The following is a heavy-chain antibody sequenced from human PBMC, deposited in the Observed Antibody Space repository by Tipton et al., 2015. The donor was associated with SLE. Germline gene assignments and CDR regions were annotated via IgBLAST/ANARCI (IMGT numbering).Heavy chain of an antibody. J-gene: IGHJ3*02. V-gene: IGHV3-49*03. CDR3: ARSYCSGGRCNSKAFDI. CDR2: IRSKAYGGTT. CDR1: GFTFGDYA. Sequence: RSLRLSCTASGFTFGDYAMSWFRQAPGKGLEWVGFIRSKAYGGTTEYAASVKGRFTISRDDSKSIAYLQMNSLKTEDTAVYYCARSYCSGGRCNSKAFDIWGQGTMVTVSS. D-gene: IGHD2-15*01.